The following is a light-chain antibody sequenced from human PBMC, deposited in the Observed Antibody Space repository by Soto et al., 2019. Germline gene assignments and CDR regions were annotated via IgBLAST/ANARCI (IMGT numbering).Light chain of an antibody. Sequence: EIVLTQSPGTLSLSPGERATLSCRASQSVSSSSFAWYQQKPGQAPRLLIYDTSNRATGIPDRFSGSGSGTDFTLTISRLEPEDVATYYCQKYNSAPLTFGPGTKVDIK. CDR3: QKYNSAPLT. CDR1: QSVSSSS. V-gene: IGKV3-20*01. CDR2: DTS. J-gene: IGKJ3*01.